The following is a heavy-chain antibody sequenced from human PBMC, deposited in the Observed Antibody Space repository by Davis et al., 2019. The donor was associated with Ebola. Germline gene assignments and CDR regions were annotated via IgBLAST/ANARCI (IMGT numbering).Heavy chain of an antibody. J-gene: IGHJ6*04. CDR2: TYYNSKWYN. CDR3: ARGWFRAGMDV. CDR1: GDSVSTAG. D-gene: IGHD3-10*01. V-gene: IGHV6-1*01. Sequence: HSQTLSLTCAISGDSVSTAGWNWIRQSPSRGLEWLGRTYYNSKWYNDYAVSVKSRITINPDTAKNQLSLQLNSVIPEDTALYYCARGWFRAGMDVWGEGTTVTVSS.